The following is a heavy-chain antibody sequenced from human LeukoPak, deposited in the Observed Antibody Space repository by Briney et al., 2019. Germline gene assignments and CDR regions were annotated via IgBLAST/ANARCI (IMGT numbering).Heavy chain of an antibody. V-gene: IGHV3-53*01. Sequence: PGGSLRLSRAASGFTVSSSYMSWVRQAPGKGLEWVSVIYSGGTTYYADSVKGRFTISRDISKNTLYLQMNSLRAEDTAVYYCARPLSTSSFSYYYGMDVWGQGTTVTVSS. CDR1: GFTVSSSY. D-gene: IGHD6-6*01. J-gene: IGHJ6*02. CDR2: IYSGGTT. CDR3: ARPLSTSSFSYYYGMDV.